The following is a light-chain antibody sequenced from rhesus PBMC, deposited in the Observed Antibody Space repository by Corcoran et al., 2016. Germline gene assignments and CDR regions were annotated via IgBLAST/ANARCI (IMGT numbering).Light chain of an antibody. CDR1: SSDLGGYND. CDR3: CSYRCGTTHI. CDR2: GVS. V-gene: IGLV2S9*01. J-gene: IGLJ1*01. Sequence: QSALTQPPSVSKSLGQSVTISCTGTSSDLGGYNDVSWYQQHPGTAPRRLIYGVSKRPSGVSDRCSGSKSGNTASLTISGLQAEDEADYYCCSYRCGTTHIFGPGTRLTVL.